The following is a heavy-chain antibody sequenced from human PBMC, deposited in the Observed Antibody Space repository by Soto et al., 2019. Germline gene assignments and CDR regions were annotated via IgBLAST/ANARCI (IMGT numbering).Heavy chain of an antibody. CDR2: INHSGST. CDR3: ARYITMIDPAVKAREFDP. D-gene: IGHD3-22*01. CDR1: GGSFSGYY. J-gene: IGHJ5*02. V-gene: IGHV4-34*01. Sequence: SETLSLTCAVYGGSFSGYYWSWIRQPPGKGLEWIGEINHSGSTNYNPSLKSRVTISVDTSKNQFSLKLSSVTAADTAVYYCARYITMIDPAVKAREFDPWGQGTLVTVSS.